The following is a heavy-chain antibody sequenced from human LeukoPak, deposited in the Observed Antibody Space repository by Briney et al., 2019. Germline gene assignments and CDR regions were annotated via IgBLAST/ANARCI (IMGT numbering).Heavy chain of an antibody. Sequence: GGSLRLSCAASGFTFSSYAMSWVRQAPGKGLEWVSAISGSGGSTYYADSVKGWFTISRDNSKNTLYLQMNSLRAEDTAVYYCAKASDYDILTGYYIGFDYWGQGTLVTVSS. CDR2: ISGSGGST. CDR1: GFTFSSYA. J-gene: IGHJ4*02. CDR3: AKASDYDILTGYYIGFDY. D-gene: IGHD3-9*01. V-gene: IGHV3-23*01.